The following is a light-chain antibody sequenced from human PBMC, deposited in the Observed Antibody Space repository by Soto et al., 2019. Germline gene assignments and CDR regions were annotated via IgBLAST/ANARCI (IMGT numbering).Light chain of an antibody. CDR3: QQYGSSPRT. CDR2: GSS. Sequence: EIVLTQSPGTLSLSPGERATLSCRASQSVSSSYLAWYQQKPGQAPRLLIYGSSRRATRIPHSFSGSGSGTDFTLTISRLEPEEFTVYYCQQYGSSPRTFGQGTKV. CDR1: QSVSSSY. V-gene: IGKV3-20*01. J-gene: IGKJ1*01.